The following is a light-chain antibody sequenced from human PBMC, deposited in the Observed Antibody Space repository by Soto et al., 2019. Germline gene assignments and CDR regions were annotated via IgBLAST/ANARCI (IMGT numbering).Light chain of an antibody. Sequence: QSALTQPRSVSGSPGQSVTISCTGTSSDVGRYNYVSWYQQHPGKAPHLMIYDVSKRPSGVPNRFSGSKSGNTASLTISGLQAEDEADYYCCSYAGSYTYVVFGGGTKLTVL. CDR2: DVS. CDR3: CSYAGSYTYVV. CDR1: SSDVGRYNY. V-gene: IGLV2-11*01. J-gene: IGLJ2*01.